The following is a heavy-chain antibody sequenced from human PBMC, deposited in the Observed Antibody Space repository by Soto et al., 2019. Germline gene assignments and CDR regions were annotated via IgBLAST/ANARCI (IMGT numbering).Heavy chain of an antibody. V-gene: IGHV4-30-4*01. CDR1: GGSISSIDYF. D-gene: IGHD2-2*01. CDR2: IYHTGTT. Sequence: PSETLSLTCSVSGGSISSIDYFWSWIRQPPGKGLEWIGFIYHTGTTYYNPSLRSRVTISIDTSKSQFSMKLNSVTAADTAVYYCARVMAAMQNWLDPWGQGTRVTVSS. J-gene: IGHJ5*02. CDR3: ARVMAAMQNWLDP.